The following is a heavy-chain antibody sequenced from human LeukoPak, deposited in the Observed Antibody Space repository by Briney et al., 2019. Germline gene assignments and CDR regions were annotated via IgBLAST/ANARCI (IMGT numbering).Heavy chain of an antibody. V-gene: IGHV3-30*18. Sequence: PGGSLRLSCAASGFTFSSYGMHWVRQAPGKGLEWVAVISNDGSNKYCADSVKGRFTISRDNSKNTLYLQMNSLRAEDTAVYYCAKDTGRGGQWLEIDYWGQGTLVTVSS. CDR3: AKDTGRGGQWLEIDY. J-gene: IGHJ4*02. CDR2: ISNDGSNK. D-gene: IGHD6-19*01. CDR1: GFTFSSYG.